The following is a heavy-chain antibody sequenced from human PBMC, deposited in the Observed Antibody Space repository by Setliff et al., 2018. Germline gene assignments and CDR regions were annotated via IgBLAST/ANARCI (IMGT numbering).Heavy chain of an antibody. CDR1: GFTFSSYW. CDR2: MKEDGSEK. Sequence: GGSLRLSCAASGFTFSSYWMTWVRQAPGKGLEWVANMKEDGSEKYYVDSVKGRFTISRDNAKSSLYLQMNSLRVEDTAVYYCARYGIIATIDRWGQGTLVTVSS. V-gene: IGHV3-7*01. J-gene: IGHJ5*02. D-gene: IGHD1-7*01. CDR3: ARYGIIATIDR.